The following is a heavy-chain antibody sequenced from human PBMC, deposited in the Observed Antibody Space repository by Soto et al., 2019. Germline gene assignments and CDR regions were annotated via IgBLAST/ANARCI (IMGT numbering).Heavy chain of an antibody. CDR3: AITTDFWSGYYIGY. Sequence: SETLSLTCTVSGGSISSSSYYWGWIRQPPGKGLEWIGSIYYSGSTYYNPSLKSRVTISVDTPKNQFSLKLSSVTAADTAVYYCAITTDFWSGYYIGYWGQGTLVTVSS. V-gene: IGHV4-39*01. D-gene: IGHD3-3*01. CDR2: IYYSGST. J-gene: IGHJ4*02. CDR1: GGSISSSSYY.